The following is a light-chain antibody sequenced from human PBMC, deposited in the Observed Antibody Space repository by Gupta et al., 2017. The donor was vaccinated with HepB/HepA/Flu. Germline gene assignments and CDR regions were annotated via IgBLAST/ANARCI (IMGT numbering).Light chain of an antibody. CDR1: QSGLYNSNNKNY. V-gene: IGKV4-1*01. CDR2: WAS. J-gene: IGKJ2*02. CDR3: HQENSTSRT. Sequence: DIVMTQSPDALVLSLGERATINCKSSQSGLYNSNNKNYLAWYQQKPGQPPKLLIYWASTRESGVPDRFSGSGSVTDFTLTISSLQAEDVAVYYCHQENSTSRTFGQGTKLEIK.